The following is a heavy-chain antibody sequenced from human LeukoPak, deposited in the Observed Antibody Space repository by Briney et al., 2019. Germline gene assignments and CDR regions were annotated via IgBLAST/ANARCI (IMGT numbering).Heavy chain of an antibody. Sequence: GGSLRLSCAASGLTVSTNHMSWVRQAPGKGLDWVSVIYTGGSTYYADSVKGRFVISRDNSKNTVYLQMNSLRVEDTAVYYCARGTPDSSGFHFDYWGQGPLVIVSS. CDR2: IYTGGST. CDR3: ARGTPDSSGFHFDY. J-gene: IGHJ4*02. CDR1: GLTVSTNH. D-gene: IGHD3-22*01. V-gene: IGHV3-53*01.